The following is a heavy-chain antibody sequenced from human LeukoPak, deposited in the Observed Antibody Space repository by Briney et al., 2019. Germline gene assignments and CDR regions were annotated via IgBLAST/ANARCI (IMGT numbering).Heavy chain of an antibody. D-gene: IGHD6-19*01. V-gene: IGHV1-2*02. CDR3: AREGSGWYGNFDY. Sequence: GASVKVSCKASAYTFTGYYMHWVRQAPGQALEWMGWINPDSGGTNYAQKFQGRVTMTRDTSISTAYMEVSRLRSDDTAVYYCAREGSGWYGNFDYWGQGTLVTVSS. J-gene: IGHJ4*02. CDR2: INPDSGGT. CDR1: AYTFTGYY.